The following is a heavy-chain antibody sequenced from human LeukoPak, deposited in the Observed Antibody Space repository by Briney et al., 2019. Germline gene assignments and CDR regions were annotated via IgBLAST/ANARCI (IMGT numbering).Heavy chain of an antibody. V-gene: IGHV4-59*01. J-gene: IGHJ4*02. CDR2: IYYSGST. CDR3: ARGADSSGYYSIFYFDY. D-gene: IGHD3-22*01. Sequence: PSETLSLTCTVSGGSISSYYWNWIRQPPGKGLEWIGYIYYSGSTNYNPSRKSRVTISVDTSKNQFSLKLSSVTAADTAVYYCARGADSSGYYSIFYFDYWGQGTLVTVSS. CDR1: GGSISSYY.